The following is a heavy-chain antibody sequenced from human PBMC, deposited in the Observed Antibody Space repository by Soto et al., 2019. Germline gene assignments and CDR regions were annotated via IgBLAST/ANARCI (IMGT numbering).Heavy chain of an antibody. CDR2: IGTTSGYI. CDR3: ARVMCGDCSNYYYYSMDV. Sequence: EVQLVESGGGLVKPGKSLRLSCTASGFTFGTFTMNWVRQAPGKGLEWVSSIGTTSGYIYYADSVRGRFTISRDNAKNSLYLQMDSLRAEDTAVYYCARVMCGDCSNYYYYSMDVW. J-gene: IGHJ6*03. D-gene: IGHD2-21*02. CDR1: GFTFGTFT. V-gene: IGHV3-21*01.